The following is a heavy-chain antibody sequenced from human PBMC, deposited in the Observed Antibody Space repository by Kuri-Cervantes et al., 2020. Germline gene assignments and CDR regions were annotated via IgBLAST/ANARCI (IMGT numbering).Heavy chain of an antibody. Sequence: SETLSLTCTVSGGSISSSSYYWGWIRQPPGKGLEWIGSIYYSGSTYYNPSLKSRVTISVDTSKNQFSLKLSSVTAADTAVYYCARYRRGEGKGFDSWGQGTLVTVSS. V-gene: IGHV4-39*07. D-gene: IGHD1-14*01. J-gene: IGHJ4*02. CDR2: IYYSGST. CDR3: ARYRRGEGKGFDS. CDR1: GGSISSSSYY.